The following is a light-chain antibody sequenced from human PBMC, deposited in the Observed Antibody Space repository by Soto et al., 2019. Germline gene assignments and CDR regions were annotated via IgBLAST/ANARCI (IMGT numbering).Light chain of an antibody. CDR2: DAS. Sequence: DIQMTQSPSSLSASVGDRVTITCQASQAIGNYIHWYQQKPGKAPKLLIYDASTLKTGVPSRFSGSGSGTDFTFTISSLQPEDIATYFCQQYDNLPRTFGQGTKLEIK. V-gene: IGKV1-33*01. J-gene: IGKJ2*01. CDR1: QAIGNY. CDR3: QQYDNLPRT.